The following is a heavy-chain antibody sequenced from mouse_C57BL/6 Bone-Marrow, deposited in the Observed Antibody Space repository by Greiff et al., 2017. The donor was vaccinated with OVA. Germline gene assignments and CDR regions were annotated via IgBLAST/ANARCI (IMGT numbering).Heavy chain of an antibody. CDR2: IYPGSGST. J-gene: IGHJ1*03. CDR1: GYTFTSYW. CDR3: ASRPLYGSSSYWYFDV. D-gene: IGHD1-1*01. V-gene: IGHV1-55*01. Sequence: QVQLQQPGAELVKPGASVKMSCKASGYTFTSYWITWVKQRPGQGLEWIGDIYPGSGSTNYNEKFKSKATLTVDTSSSTAYMQLSSLTSEDSAVYFCASRPLYGSSSYWYFDVWGTGTTVTVSS.